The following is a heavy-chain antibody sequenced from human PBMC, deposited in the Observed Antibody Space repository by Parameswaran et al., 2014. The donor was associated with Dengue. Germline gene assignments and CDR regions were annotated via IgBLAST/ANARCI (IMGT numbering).Heavy chain of an antibody. Sequence: WIRQPPGKGLEWVSSISSSSSYIYYADSVKGRFTISRDNAKNSLYLQMNSLRAEDTAVYYCARAPDSSSSGAWTYYYYGMDVWGQGTTVTVSS. CDR3: ARAPDSSSSGAWTYYYYGMDV. CDR2: ISSSSSYI. D-gene: IGHD6-6*01. J-gene: IGHJ6*02. V-gene: IGHV3-21*01.